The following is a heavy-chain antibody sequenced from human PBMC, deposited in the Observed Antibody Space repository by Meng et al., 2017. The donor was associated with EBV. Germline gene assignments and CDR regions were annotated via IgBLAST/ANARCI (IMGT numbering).Heavy chain of an antibody. CDR2: ISSNSIDI. V-gene: IGHV3-21*02. Sequence: EVKVEESGGGLVKPGESLRISCAASGFTLRSYSMNWVCLAPGKGLEWVSSISSNSIDIYYADLVKGRFTISRDNAKNSLFLQMNSLRAEDTAVYYCARDRTSNRFDYWGQGTLVTVSS. J-gene: IGHJ4*02. CDR3: ARDRTSNRFDY. D-gene: IGHD2-8*01. CDR1: GFTLRSYS.